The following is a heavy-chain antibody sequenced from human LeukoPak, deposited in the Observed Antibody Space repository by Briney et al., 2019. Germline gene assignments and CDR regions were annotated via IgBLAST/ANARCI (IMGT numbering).Heavy chain of an antibody. Sequence: GGSLRLSCAASGFTFSSYAMSWVRQAPGKGLEWVSAISGGSTYYADSVKGRFTISRDNSKNTLYLQMNSLRAEDTAVYYCAKGGLYSYGPWGQGTLVTVSS. D-gene: IGHD5-18*01. J-gene: IGHJ5*01. CDR2: ISGGST. CDR1: GFTFSSYA. CDR3: AKGGLYSYGP. V-gene: IGHV3-23*01.